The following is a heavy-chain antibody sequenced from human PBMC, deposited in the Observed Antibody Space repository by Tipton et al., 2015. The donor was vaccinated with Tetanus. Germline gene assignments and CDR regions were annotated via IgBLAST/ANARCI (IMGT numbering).Heavy chain of an antibody. CDR2: IKHDGSEK. J-gene: IGHJ4*02. Sequence: SLRLSCAASGFTFRGYGMHWVRQALGKGLEWVANIKHDGSEKYYVDSMRGRFTISRDNAKNSLYLQMSSLRAEDTAVYYCARVTELTGRYFDYWGQGTLVTVSS. D-gene: IGHD7-27*01. CDR1: GFTFRGYG. CDR3: ARVTELTGRYFDY. V-gene: IGHV3-7*03.